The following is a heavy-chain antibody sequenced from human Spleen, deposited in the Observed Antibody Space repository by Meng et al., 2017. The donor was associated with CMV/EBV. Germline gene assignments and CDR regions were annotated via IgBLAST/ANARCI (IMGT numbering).Heavy chain of an antibody. V-gene: IGHV1-18*01. D-gene: IGHD4-17*01. Sequence: CKASGYNFDIYGITWVRQAPGQGLEWVGWVNAETGDTNYGQRFQGRVTVTADTFTKAAYMEMRSLRSDDSAIYYCARAGAAVTTNFDFWGQGTLVTVSS. CDR1: GYNFDIYG. CDR3: ARAGAAVTTNFDF. J-gene: IGHJ4*02. CDR2: VNAETGDT.